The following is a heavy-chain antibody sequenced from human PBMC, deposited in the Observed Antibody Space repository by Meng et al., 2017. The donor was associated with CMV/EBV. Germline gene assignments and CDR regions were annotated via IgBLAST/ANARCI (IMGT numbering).Heavy chain of an antibody. CDR1: GFSFSRYW. J-gene: IGHJ1*01. CDR2: IRQDGSEA. V-gene: IGHV3-7*01. Sequence: GESLKISCAASGFSFSRYWMTWVRQAPGKGLEWVANIRQDGSEAYYVDSVKGRFTIFRDNTKNSLFLQMDSLSAEDTAIYYCVRKSSTFSWSEHLQHWGQGTLVTVSS. CDR3: VRKSSTFSWSEHLQH. D-gene: IGHD2-2*01.